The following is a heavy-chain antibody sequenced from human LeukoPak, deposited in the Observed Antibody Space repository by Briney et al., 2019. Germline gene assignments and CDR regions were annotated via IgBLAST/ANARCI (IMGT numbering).Heavy chain of an antibody. CDR3: TPWQSDAFDF. V-gene: IGHV3-73*01. CDR2: IRSKANNYAT. CDR1: GFTFSGSS. J-gene: IGHJ3*01. D-gene: IGHD5-24*01. Sequence: PGGSLRLSCAASGFTFSGSSMHWVRQASGKGLEWVGRIRSKANNYATAYAASVKGRFTISRDDSKNTVYLQMNSLKTEDTAIYYCTPWQSDAFDFWGQGTMVTVSS.